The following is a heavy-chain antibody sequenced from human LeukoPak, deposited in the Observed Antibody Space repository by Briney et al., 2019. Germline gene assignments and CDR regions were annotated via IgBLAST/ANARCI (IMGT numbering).Heavy chain of an antibody. CDR3: ASREGGY. CDR1: VCTFSSYA. D-gene: IGHD1-26*01. Sequence: ASVRVSCKASVCTFSSYAISWVRQAPGQGLEWMGRIIPIFGTANYAQKFQGRVTITADKSTSTAYMELSSLRSEDTAVYYCASREGGYWGQGTLVTVSS. CDR2: IIPIFGTA. V-gene: IGHV1-69*06. J-gene: IGHJ4*02.